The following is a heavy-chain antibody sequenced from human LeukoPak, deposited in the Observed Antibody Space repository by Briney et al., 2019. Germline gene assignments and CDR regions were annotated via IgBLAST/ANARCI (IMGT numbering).Heavy chain of an antibody. J-gene: IGHJ4*02. CDR3: ARRGFGTIDY. CDR2: IYYSGST. Sequence: PSETLSLTCSVSGGSITYSHYYWGWIRQPPGKGLEWIGGIYYSGSTYYNPSLKSRVTISVDTSRNEFSLKLSSVAAADTAVYYCARRGFGTIDYWGQGTLVTVSS. V-gene: IGHV4-39*01. D-gene: IGHD1/OR15-1a*01. CDR1: GGSITYSHYY.